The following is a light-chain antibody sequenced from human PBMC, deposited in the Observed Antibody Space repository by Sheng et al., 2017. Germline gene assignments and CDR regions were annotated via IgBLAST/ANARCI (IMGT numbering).Light chain of an antibody. J-gene: IGLJ3*02. CDR1: NIEDKS. Sequence: SYVLTQPPSVSVAPGTTATISCGGDNIEDKSVNWYQVKPGQAPQVVIFYDRDRPSGIPQRISGSNSGNTATLTIRRVEGGDEADYYCQVVESSTGHWVFGGGTKLTVL. CDR2: YDR. CDR3: QVVESSTGHWV. V-gene: IGLV3-21*01.